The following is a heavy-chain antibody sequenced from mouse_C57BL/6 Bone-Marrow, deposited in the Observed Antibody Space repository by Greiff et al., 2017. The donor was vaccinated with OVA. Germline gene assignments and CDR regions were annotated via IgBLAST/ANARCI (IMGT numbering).Heavy chain of an antibody. CDR1: GYTFTDYE. V-gene: IGHV1-15*01. J-gene: IGHJ4*01. Sequence: QVQLQQPGAELVRPGASVTLSCKASGYTFTDYEMHWVKQTPVHGLEWIGAIDPETGGTAYNQKFKGKAILTADKSSSTAYMELRSLTSEDSAVYYGIRRKRDYGSSYAMDYWGQGTSVTVSS. D-gene: IGHD1-1*01. CDR3: IRRKRDYGSSYAMDY. CDR2: IDPETGGT.